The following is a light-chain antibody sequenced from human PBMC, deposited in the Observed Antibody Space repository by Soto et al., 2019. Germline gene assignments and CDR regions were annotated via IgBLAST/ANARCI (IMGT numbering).Light chain of an antibody. CDR2: EVT. J-gene: IGLJ1*01. Sequence: QSALTQPASVSGSPGQSITISCTGTSSDIGGYNSVSWYQQHPGRAPRLIIYEVTNRPSGVSNRFSASKSGNTASLTISGLQAEDEADYYCTSYTPIVTLGSVFGTGTKLPS. V-gene: IGLV2-14*01. CDR1: SSDIGGYNS. CDR3: TSYTPIVTLGSV.